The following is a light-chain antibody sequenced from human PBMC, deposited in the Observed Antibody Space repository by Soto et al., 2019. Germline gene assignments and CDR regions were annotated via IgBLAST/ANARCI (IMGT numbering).Light chain of an antibody. Sequence: QSALTQPRSVSGSPGQSVTISCTGTSSDVGAYKYVSWYQQHPGKAPKVIIFDVNERPSGAPGRFSGSKSGNTASLIISGLQTEDDADYYCCSYTGRFYIFGTGTKVTVL. J-gene: IGLJ1*01. V-gene: IGLV2-11*01. CDR1: SSDVGAYKY. CDR2: DVN. CDR3: CSYTGRFYI.